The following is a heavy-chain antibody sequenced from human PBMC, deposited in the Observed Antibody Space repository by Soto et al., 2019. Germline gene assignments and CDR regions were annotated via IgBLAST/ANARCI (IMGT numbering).Heavy chain of an antibody. CDR1: GFNFSSYG. D-gene: IGHD3-22*01. J-gene: IGHJ5*01. V-gene: IGHV3-33*01. Sequence: QVQLVESGGGVVQPGGSLRLSCEASGFNFSSYGIHWVRQAPGKGPEWVAIIWNDGSNEYYADSVRGRFTISRDNSKNTVYLQVSKLRAEARAVYFCALDQTDSGGSSDSRGHGTLVTVSS. CDR2: IWNDGSNE. CDR3: ALDQTDSGGSSDS.